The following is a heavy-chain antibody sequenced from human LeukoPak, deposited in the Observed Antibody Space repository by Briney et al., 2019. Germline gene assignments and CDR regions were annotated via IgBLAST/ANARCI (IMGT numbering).Heavy chain of an antibody. V-gene: IGHV3-9*01. J-gene: IGHJ4*02. CDR3: ARRVVVPAAPYYFDY. Sequence: GGSLRLSCAASGFTFDDYAMHWVRQAPGKGLEWVSGISWNSGSMGYADSVKGRFTISRDNAKNTLYLQMNSLRAEDTAVYYCARRVVVPAAPYYFDYWGQGTLVTVSS. CDR1: GFTFDDYA. D-gene: IGHD2-2*01. CDR2: ISWNSGSM.